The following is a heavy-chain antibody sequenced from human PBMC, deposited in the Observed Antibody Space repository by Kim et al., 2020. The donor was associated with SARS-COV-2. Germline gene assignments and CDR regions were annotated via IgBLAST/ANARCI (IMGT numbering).Heavy chain of an antibody. V-gene: IGHV3-23*01. D-gene: IGHD1-1*01. CDR3: SKGRGGMAMANWDD. CDR1: GFPFSTYA. Sequence: GGSLRLSCAAAGFPFSTYAMAWVRQAPGKGPEWVSSIGGNGFSTYYADSVKGRFTISRDNSKNSLFLQMNSLRADDTALYDGSKGRGGMAMANWDDWGEG. CDR2: IGGNGFST. J-gene: IGHJ4*02.